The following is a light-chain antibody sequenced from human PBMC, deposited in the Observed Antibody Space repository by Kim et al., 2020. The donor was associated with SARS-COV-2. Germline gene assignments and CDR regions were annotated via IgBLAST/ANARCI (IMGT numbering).Light chain of an antibody. CDR2: YGS. CDR3: HQSSSLPWT. Sequence: EVVLTQSPDFQSVTPREKVTITCRASQNIGSALHWYQQKPGQSPQLLIKYGSQSISGVPSRFSGSGSGTEFTLTIKSLEPEDVATYYCHQSSSLPWTFGHGTKVDIK. V-gene: IGKV6-21*02. CDR1: QNIGSA. J-gene: IGKJ1*01.